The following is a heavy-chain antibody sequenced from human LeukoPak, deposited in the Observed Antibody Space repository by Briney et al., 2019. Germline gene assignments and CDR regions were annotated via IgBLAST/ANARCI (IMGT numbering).Heavy chain of an antibody. Sequence: PGGSLRLSCAASGFTFSSYGMHWVRQAPGKGLEWVAFIRYDGSNKYYADSVKGRFTISRDNSKNTLYLQMNSLRAEDTAVYYCAKEGYYYGSGSYPRGNYYYYYYMDVWGKGTTVTISS. J-gene: IGHJ6*03. CDR1: GFTFSSYG. V-gene: IGHV3-30*02. D-gene: IGHD3-10*01. CDR3: AKEGYYYGSGSYPRGNYYYYYYMDV. CDR2: IRYDGSNK.